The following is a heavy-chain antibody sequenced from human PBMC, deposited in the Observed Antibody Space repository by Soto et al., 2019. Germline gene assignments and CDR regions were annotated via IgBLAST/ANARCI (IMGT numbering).Heavy chain of an antibody. Sequence: GGSLRLSCAGSEITFSSFSMTWARQAQGKGLEWVLSISVDSSGIYYADSVKGRFTVSRDNSKNILYLQMNNVRADDTAIYYFAKGAISTRRFDSWGQGTLVTVSS. J-gene: IGHJ4*02. D-gene: IGHD2-2*02. CDR3: AKGAISTRRFDS. V-gene: IGHV3-23*01. CDR2: ISVDSSGI. CDR1: EITFSSFS.